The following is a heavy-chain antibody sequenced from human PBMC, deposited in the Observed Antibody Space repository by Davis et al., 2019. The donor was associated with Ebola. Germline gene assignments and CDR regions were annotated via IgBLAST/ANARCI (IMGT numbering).Heavy chain of an antibody. Sequence: GASLKISCVVSGFTFNIFSMNWVRQAPGKGLEWVSSISSKSKYIYYSDSVKGRFTISRDDAKNSLYLQVSSLRVEDTAIYYCARDITGVGAGGDYWGQGTLVTVSS. D-gene: IGHD6-13*01. CDR2: ISSKSKYI. CDR1: GFTFNIFS. CDR3: ARDITGVGAGGDY. J-gene: IGHJ4*02. V-gene: IGHV3-21*01.